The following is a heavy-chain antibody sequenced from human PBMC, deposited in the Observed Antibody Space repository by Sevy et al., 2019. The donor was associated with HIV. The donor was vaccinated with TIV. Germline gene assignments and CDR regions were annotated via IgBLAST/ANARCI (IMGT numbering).Heavy chain of an antibody. CDR3: ARARSEMYYYDSSGYSYYFDY. D-gene: IGHD3-22*01. CDR2: ISAYNGNT. Sequence: ASGKVSCKASGYTFTSYGISWVRQAPGQGLEWMGWISAYNGNTNYAQKLQGRVTMTTDTSTSTAYVELRSLRSDDTAVYYCARARSEMYYYDSSGYSYYFDYWGQGTLVTVSS. CDR1: GYTFTSYG. V-gene: IGHV1-18*01. J-gene: IGHJ4*02.